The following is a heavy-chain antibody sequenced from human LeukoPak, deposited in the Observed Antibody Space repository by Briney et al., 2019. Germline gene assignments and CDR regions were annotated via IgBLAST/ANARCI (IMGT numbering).Heavy chain of an antibody. V-gene: IGHV4-39*07. CDR3: ARDAGYDAFDI. CDR1: GGSITSSSYY. D-gene: IGHD6-13*01. Sequence: SDTLSLTCTVSGGSITSSSYYWGWLRQPPGTELEWIGKINHSGSTNYNPSLKSRVTISVDTSKNQFSLKLSSVTAADTAVYYCARDAGYDAFDIWGQGTMVTVSS. CDR2: INHSGST. J-gene: IGHJ3*02.